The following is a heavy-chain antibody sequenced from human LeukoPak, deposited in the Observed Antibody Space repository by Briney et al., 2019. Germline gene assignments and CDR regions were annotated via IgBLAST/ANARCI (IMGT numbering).Heavy chain of an antibody. CDR1: GGTFSSYA. V-gene: IGHV1-69*04. D-gene: IGHD3-16*02. J-gene: IGHJ6*02. CDR2: IIPILGIA. CDR3: ARVIFVGEDYYGMDV. Sequence: ASVTVPCKASGGTFSSYAISWVRQAPGQGLEWMGRIIPILGIANYAQKFQGRVTITADKSTSTAYMELSSLRSEDTAVYYCARVIFVGEDYYGMDVWGQGTTVTVSS.